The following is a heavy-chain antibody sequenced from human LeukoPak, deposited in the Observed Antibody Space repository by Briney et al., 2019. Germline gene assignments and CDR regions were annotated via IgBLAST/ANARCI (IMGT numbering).Heavy chain of an antibody. CDR1: GFTFSSYS. J-gene: IGHJ4*02. CDR2: ISSSSSYI. Sequence: KAGGSLRLSCAASGFTFSSYSMNWVRQAPGKGLEWVSSISSSSSYIYYADSVKGRFTISRDNAKNSLYLQMNSLRAEDTGVYYCARGDGYCSSTSCWFDYWGQGTLVTVSS. D-gene: IGHD2-2*01. CDR3: ARGDGYCSSTSCWFDY. V-gene: IGHV3-21*01.